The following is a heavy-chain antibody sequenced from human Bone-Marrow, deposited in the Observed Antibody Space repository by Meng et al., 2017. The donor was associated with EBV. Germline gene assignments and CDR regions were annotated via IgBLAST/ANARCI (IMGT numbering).Heavy chain of an antibody. CDR2: INTNNGNP. CDR1: CYTFNNFW. D-gene: IGHD3-16*01. Sequence: QVQLGQVWFELKKTGALMWISCKASCYTFNNFWIHWLRQAPGQGPEWMGWINTNNGNPTYAQGFTVRFVLSLDTSVPTAYLQTSDLKAEDTAIYYCARARVVGGDYWGQGTLVTVSS. J-gene: IGHJ4*02. V-gene: IGHV7-4-1*02. CDR3: ARARVVGGDY.